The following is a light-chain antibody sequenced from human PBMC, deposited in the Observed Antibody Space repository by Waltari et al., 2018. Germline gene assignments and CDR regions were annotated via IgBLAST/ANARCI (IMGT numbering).Light chain of an antibody. CDR3: QSADSSGLVV. J-gene: IGLJ2*01. CDR1: ALSKQY. V-gene: IGLV3-25*03. Sequence: SHELTQPPSVSVSPGQTARNTCSGDALSKQYVHWYQKKPGRAPVMVMYIDTERPSGIPERFSGSSSGTTLTLTISGVQAEDEADYYCQSADSSGLVVFGGGTKLTVL. CDR2: IDT.